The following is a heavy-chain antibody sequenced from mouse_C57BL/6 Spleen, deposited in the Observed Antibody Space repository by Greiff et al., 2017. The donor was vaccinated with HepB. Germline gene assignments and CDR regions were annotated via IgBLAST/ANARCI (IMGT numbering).Heavy chain of an antibody. CDR1: GYAFSSSW. CDR2: IYPGDGDT. CDR3: AREATAQATAWFAY. Sequence: VKLQESGPELVKPGASVKISCKASGYAFSSSWMNWVKQRPGKGLEWIGRIYPGDGDTNYNGKFKGKATLTADKSSSTAYMQLSSLTSEDSAVYFCAREATAQATAWFAYWGQGTLVTVSA. D-gene: IGHD3-2*02. J-gene: IGHJ3*01. V-gene: IGHV1-82*01.